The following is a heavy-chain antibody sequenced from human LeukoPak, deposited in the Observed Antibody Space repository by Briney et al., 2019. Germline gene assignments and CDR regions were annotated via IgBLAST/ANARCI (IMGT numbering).Heavy chain of an antibody. D-gene: IGHD3-22*01. CDR1: GGSFSGYY. CDR2: INHSGST. J-gene: IGHJ3*02. V-gene: IGHV4-34*01. Sequence: SETLSLTCAVYGGSFSGYYWSWIRQPPGKGLEWIGEINHSGSTNYNPSLKSRVTISVDTSKNQFSLKLSSVTAADTAVYYCARRYYYDSTNAFDIWGQGTIVTVSS. CDR3: ARRYYYDSTNAFDI.